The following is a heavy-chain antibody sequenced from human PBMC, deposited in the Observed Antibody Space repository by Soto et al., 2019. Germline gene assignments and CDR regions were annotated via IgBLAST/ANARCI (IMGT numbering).Heavy chain of an antibody. CDR2: IYYSGST. V-gene: IGHV4-31*03. D-gene: IGHD1-26*01. CDR3: ARVDTSMGATCVSY. CDR1: GGSISSGGYY. Sequence: QVQLQESGPGLVKPSQTLSLTCTVSGGSISSGGYYWSWIRQHPGKGLEWIGYIYYSGSTYYNPSLKSRVTISVDTSKNQFSLKLSPVTAADTAVYYCARVDTSMGATCVSYWGQGTLVTVSS. J-gene: IGHJ4*02.